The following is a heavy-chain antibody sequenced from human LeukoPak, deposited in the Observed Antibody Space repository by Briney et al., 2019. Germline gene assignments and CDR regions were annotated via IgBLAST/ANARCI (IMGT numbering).Heavy chain of an antibody. CDR2: ISGSGGST. CDR1: GLTFSSYA. D-gene: IGHD3-10*01. J-gene: IGHJ4*02. Sequence: GGSLRLSCAASGLTFSSYAMSWVRQAPGKGLEWVSAISGSGGSTYYADSVKGRFTISRDNSKNTLYLQMNSLRAEDTAVYYCAKWTMVRGVLDYWGQGTLVTVSS. CDR3: AKWTMVRGVLDY. V-gene: IGHV3-23*01.